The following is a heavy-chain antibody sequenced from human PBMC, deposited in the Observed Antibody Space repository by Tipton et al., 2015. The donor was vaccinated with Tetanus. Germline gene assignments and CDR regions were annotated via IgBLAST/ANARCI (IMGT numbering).Heavy chain of an antibody. D-gene: IGHD3-3*01. V-gene: IGHV4-61*01. J-gene: IGHJ4*02. CDR1: GGSVNDGRFY. Sequence: LRLSCTVSGGSVNDGRFYWTWIRQPPGKALEWVAHIYYSGSATYNPSVASRATVSIDMSKNQFSLRLTSATAADTAVYYCARANCDFPKKAPFDSWGQGTLVIVSS. CDR2: IYYSGSA. CDR3: ARANCDFPKKAPFDS.